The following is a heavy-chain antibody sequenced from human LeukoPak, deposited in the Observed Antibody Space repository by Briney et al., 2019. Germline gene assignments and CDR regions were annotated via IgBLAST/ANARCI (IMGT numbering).Heavy chain of an antibody. V-gene: IGHV1-18*01. J-gene: IGHJ5*02. CDR2: ISAYSGNT. CDR3: ARHRSRMVRGGDWFDP. D-gene: IGHD3-10*01. Sequence: ASVRVSCKASGYSFSSYSISWVRQAPGQGLEWMGWISAYSGNTNYAHKLQGRVTMTTDTSTSTAYMELRSLRSDDTAVYYCARHRSRMVRGGDWFDPWGQGTLVTVSS. CDR1: GYSFSSYS.